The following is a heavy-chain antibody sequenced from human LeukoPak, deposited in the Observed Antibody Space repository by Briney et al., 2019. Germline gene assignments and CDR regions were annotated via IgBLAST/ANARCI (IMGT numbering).Heavy chain of an antibody. J-gene: IGHJ4*02. CDR3: ARVWDYSNLFDY. V-gene: IGHV4-38-2*02. CDR1: GYSMSSGYY. D-gene: IGHD4-11*01. CDR2: IYHSGRT. Sequence: SETLSLTCTVSGYSMSSGYYWGWIRQPPGKGLEWIWSIYHSGRTSYNPSIKSRVTISVDTSKNQFSLKLSSVTAADTAVYYCARVWDYSNLFDYWGQGTLVTVSS.